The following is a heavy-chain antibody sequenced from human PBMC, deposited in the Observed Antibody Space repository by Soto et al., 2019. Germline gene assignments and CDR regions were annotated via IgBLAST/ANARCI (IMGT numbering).Heavy chain of an antibody. V-gene: IGHV3-48*02. J-gene: IGHJ3*01. D-gene: IGHD2-15*01. CDR3: FRYYSWGFDF. CDR2: MSIGSGSI. CDR1: GFSFSNYS. Sequence: EVQLVESGGGLVQPGGSRRVSCAASGFSFSNYSMNWVRQAPGKGLEWVSYMSIGSGSIFYADSVKGRFTISRDDAKNALYMQMNTRRDEDTAVYYCFRYYSWGFDFWGQGTMVTVSS.